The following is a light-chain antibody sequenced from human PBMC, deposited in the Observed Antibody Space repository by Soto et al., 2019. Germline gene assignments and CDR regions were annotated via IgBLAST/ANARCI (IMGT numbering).Light chain of an antibody. CDR1: RSVSSS. CDR2: GAS. J-gene: IGKJ2*01. V-gene: IGKV3-15*01. Sequence: EIVLTQSPGTLSLSPGGRATLSCRASRSVSSSFLAWYQQKPGQAPRLLIYGASSRATGIPGRFRGSGSGTEFTLTITSLQSEDFAVYFCQQYNNLPPDTFGQGTKLEIK. CDR3: QQYNNLPPDT.